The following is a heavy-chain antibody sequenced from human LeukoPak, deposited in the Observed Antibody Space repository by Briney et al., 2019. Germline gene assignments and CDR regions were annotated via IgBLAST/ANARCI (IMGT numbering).Heavy chain of an antibody. CDR3: ARHRDYYDT. Sequence: SETLSLTCTVSGSSINNNFWTWIRQPPGKGLEWIGHIYSTGSANYNPSLKSLVLISGDTSKNQISLKLTTVTAADTAVYFCARHRDYYDTWGHGTLVTVSS. V-gene: IGHV4-59*08. D-gene: IGHD3-22*01. CDR1: GSSINNNF. J-gene: IGHJ4*01. CDR2: IYSTGSA.